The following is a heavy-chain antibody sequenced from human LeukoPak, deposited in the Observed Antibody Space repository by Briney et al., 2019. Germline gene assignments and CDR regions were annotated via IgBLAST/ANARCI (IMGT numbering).Heavy chain of an antibody. D-gene: IGHD3-16*02. V-gene: IGHV3-7*01. CDR1: GFTFSTYW. CDR2: IKEDGSEK. Sequence: GGSLRLSCAASGFTFSTYWMSWVRQAPGKGLEWVANIKEDGSEKYYVDSVKDRFTISRDNAKNSLYLQMNSLRAGDTAVYYCARVYYDYVWGSYRPNWFDPWGQGTLVTVSS. J-gene: IGHJ5*02. CDR3: ARVYYDYVWGSYRPNWFDP.